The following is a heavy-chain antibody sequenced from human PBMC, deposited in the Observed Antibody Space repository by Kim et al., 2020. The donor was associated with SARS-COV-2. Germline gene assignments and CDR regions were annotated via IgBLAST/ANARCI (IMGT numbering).Heavy chain of an antibody. D-gene: IGHD6-13*01. CDR3: ARGWTWQQLVPGY. V-gene: IGHV1-2*02. J-gene: IGHJ4*02. Sequence: YAQKFQGRVTMTRDTSISTAYMELSRLRSDDTAVYYCARGWTWQQLVPGYWGQGTLVTVSS.